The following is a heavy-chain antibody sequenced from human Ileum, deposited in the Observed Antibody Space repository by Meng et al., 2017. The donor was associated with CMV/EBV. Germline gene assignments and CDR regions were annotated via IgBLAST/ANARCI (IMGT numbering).Heavy chain of an antibody. J-gene: IGHJ4*02. V-gene: IGHV4-39*07. CDR3: VSDRRISWFYY. CDR1: GGCMSRNHYY. Sequence: QLQQQAAGGGLWKPSATLLLTCCVSGGCMSRNHYYWAWFCQPPGKGLEWIGSMYYTGSFFYNPSLQSRVITSMDKSKNQFSLKLPSVTAADTAVYFCVSDRRISWFYYWGQGTLVTVFS. CDR2: MYYTGSF. D-gene: IGHD1-14*01.